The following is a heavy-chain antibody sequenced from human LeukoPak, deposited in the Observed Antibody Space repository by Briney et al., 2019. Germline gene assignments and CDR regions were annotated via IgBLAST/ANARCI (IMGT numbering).Heavy chain of an antibody. CDR3: ARSSGWYRGYFDY. V-gene: IGHV4-34*01. CDR1: GGSFSGYY. Sequence: SETLSLTCAVYGGSFSGYYWSWIRQPPGKGLEWIGEINHSGSTNYNPSLKSRVTISVDTSKNQFSLKLSSVTAADTAVYYCARSSGWYRGYFDYWGQGTLVTVSA. CDR2: INHSGST. D-gene: IGHD6-19*01. J-gene: IGHJ4*02.